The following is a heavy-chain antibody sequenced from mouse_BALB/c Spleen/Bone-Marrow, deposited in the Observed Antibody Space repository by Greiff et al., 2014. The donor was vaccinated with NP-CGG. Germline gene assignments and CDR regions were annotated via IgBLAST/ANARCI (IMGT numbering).Heavy chain of an antibody. D-gene: IGHD4-1*01. Sequence: VQLQQSGPDLLTSGTSVKVSCQDSGYNFRNYWITWVRLRLGQGLEWIGDIYPGSGGSNCNDKFKNKATLTVDTSSSTAYMQLSSLASEDSSLYYCARDGNWPFSFCGQGTLVPGSA. J-gene: IGHJ3*01. CDR2: IYPGSGGS. V-gene: IGHV1-55*01. CDR3: ARDGNWPFSF. CDR1: GYNFRNYW.